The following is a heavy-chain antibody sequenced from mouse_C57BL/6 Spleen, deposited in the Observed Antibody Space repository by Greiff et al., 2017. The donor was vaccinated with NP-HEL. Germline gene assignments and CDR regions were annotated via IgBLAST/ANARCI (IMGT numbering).Heavy chain of an antibody. J-gene: IGHJ1*03. CDR1: GFTFSNYW. CDR2: IRLKSDNYAT. CDR3: TGGRERPRYFDV. V-gene: IGHV6-3*01. Sequence: DVKLVESGGGLVQPGGSMKLSCVASGFTFSNYWMNWVRQSPEKGLEWVAQIRLKSDNYATHYAESVKGRFTISRDDSKSSVYLQMNNLRAEDTGIYYCTGGRERPRYFDVWGTGTTVTVSS.